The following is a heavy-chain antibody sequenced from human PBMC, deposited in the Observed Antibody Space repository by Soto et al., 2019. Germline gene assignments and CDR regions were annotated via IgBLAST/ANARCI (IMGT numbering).Heavy chain of an antibody. D-gene: IGHD5-18*01. J-gene: IGHJ4*02. CDR1: GITFSSYS. CDR3: VGDQDGHTPMVHGNY. Sequence: EVQLVESGGGLVQPGESLRLSCTASGITFSSYSMNWVRQAPGKGLEWLSYISSSKTTYADSVKGRFTISRDNAKNSVHLQMNSLRDEDTAVYYCVGDQDGHTPMVHGNYWGRGTRVTVSS. V-gene: IGHV3-48*02. CDR2: ISSSKTT.